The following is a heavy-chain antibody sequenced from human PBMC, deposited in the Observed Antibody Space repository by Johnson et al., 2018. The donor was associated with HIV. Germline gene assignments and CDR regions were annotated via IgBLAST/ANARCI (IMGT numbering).Heavy chain of an antibody. Sequence: QVQLVESGGGVVQPGRSLRLSCAASGFTFSSFAIHWVRQAPGKGLEWVAVISYDGSDKYYADSVKGRFTISRDNSKNTLYLEMNSLRAEDTAVYYCARPWGGSSSDAFDIWGQGTMVTVSS. J-gene: IGHJ3*02. V-gene: IGHV3-30-3*01. CDR3: ARPWGGSSSDAFDI. D-gene: IGHD1-26*01. CDR1: GFTFSSFA. CDR2: ISYDGSDK.